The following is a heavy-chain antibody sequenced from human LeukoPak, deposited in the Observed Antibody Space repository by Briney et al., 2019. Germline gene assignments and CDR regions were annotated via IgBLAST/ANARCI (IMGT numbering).Heavy chain of an antibody. V-gene: IGHV4-34*01. CDR2: INHSGST. Sequence: KPSETLSLTCAVYGGSFSGYYWSWIRQPPGKGLEWVGEINHSGSTNYNPSLKSRVTISVDTSKSQSSLKLSSVTAADTAVYYCARGVHRGYSYGKALGYWGQGTLVTVSS. D-gene: IGHD5-18*01. CDR1: GGSFSGYY. J-gene: IGHJ4*02. CDR3: ARGVHRGYSYGKALGY.